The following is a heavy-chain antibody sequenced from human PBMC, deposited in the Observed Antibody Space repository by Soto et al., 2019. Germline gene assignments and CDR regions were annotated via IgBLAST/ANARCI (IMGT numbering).Heavy chain of an antibody. D-gene: IGHD3-16*01. CDR1: GFNFGDYG. CDR3: ARSDKFGSVRSYTTFDQ. Sequence: EVQLVESGGSIVRPGGSLRLSCAASGFNFGDYGMSWVRQGPGGGLEWVAGIDWNGGSTFHADSVKGRFTISRDNDRNALYMNLTSLRAEDTARYYCARSDKFGSVRSYTTFDQWGQGVLVTVSS. V-gene: IGHV3-20*04. J-gene: IGHJ4*02. CDR2: IDWNGGST.